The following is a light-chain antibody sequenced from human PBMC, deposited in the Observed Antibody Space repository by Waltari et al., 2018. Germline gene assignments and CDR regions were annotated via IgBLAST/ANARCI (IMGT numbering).Light chain of an antibody. CDR3: QQHYSRWT. CDR2: GAS. Sequence: DIQMTQSPSTLSASVGDRVTITCRANQSIRGSLAWYQQKPGKAPTILIYGASTLQRGVPSRFSGSGTGTEFTLTITSLQPDDFATYYCQQHYSRWTFGQGTRVEIK. CDR1: QSIRGS. V-gene: IGKV1-5*03. J-gene: IGKJ1*01.